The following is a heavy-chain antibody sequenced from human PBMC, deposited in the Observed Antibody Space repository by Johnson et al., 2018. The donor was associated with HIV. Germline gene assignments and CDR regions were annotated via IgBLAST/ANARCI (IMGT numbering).Heavy chain of an antibody. D-gene: IGHD5-18*01. CDR1: GFTFYSYG. CDR2: SSGSGGTT. CDR3: AKDLSRYSYGYGAFDI. J-gene: IGHJ3*02. V-gene: IGHV3-23*04. Sequence: MQLVESGGGVVQPGRSLRLSCAASGFTFYSYGLSWVRQAPGKGLQWVSGSSGSGGTTYYADSVKGRFAISRDNSKNTLYLQMNSLRAEDTAVYYCAKDLSRYSYGYGAFDIWGQGTMVTVSS.